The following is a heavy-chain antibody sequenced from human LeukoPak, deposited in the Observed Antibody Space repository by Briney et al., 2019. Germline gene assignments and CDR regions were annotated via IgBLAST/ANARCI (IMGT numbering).Heavy chain of an antibody. CDR2: IYYSGST. J-gene: IGHJ5*02. CDR3: ARHQIPNIVVVVAATSPWFDP. CDR1: GGSISSSSYY. V-gene: IGHV4-39*01. Sequence: PSETLSLTCTVSGGSISSSSYYWGWIRQPPGKGLEWIGSIYYSGSTYYNPSLKSRVTISVDTSKNQFSLKLSSVTAADTAVYYCARHQIPNIVVVVAATSPWFDPWGQGTLVTVSS. D-gene: IGHD2-15*01.